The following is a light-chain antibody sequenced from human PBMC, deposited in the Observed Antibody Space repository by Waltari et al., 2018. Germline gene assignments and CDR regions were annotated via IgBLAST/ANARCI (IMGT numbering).Light chain of an antibody. CDR3: QHYVTLPAT. CDR2: DAS. V-gene: IGKV3-20*01. CDR1: QSLSRP. Sequence: EIVFTQSPGTLSLSSGERATLSCRTSQSLSRPLAWYQQKPGQAPRLLIYDASRRATGIPDRFIGSGSGTDFSLTISRLEPEDFAVYYCQHYVTLPATFGQGTRVELK. J-gene: IGKJ1*01.